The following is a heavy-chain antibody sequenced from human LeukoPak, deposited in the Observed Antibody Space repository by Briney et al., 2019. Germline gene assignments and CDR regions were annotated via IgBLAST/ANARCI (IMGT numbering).Heavy chain of an antibody. Sequence: SETLSLTCTVSGGSISSYYWSWIRQPPGKGLERIGYIYYSGSTNYNPSLKSRVTISVDTSKNQFSLKLSSVTAADTAVYYCARHGVRGSYYGYWGQGTLVTVSS. CDR2: IYYSGST. V-gene: IGHV4-59*08. CDR3: ARHGVRGSYYGY. J-gene: IGHJ4*02. CDR1: GGSISSYY. D-gene: IGHD1-26*01.